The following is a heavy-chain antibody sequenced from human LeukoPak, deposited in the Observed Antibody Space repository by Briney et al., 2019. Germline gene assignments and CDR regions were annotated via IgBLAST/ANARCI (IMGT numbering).Heavy chain of an antibody. D-gene: IGHD3-3*01. J-gene: IGHJ4*02. V-gene: IGHV3-21*01. CDR1: GFTFSSYS. Sequence: GGSLRLSCAASGFTFSSYSMNWVRQAPGKGLEWVSSISSGSSYIYYADSVKGRFTISRDNAKNSLYLQMNSLRAEDTAVYYCAKDHGGADYWGQGTLVTVSS. CDR3: AKDHGGADY. CDR2: ISSGSSYI.